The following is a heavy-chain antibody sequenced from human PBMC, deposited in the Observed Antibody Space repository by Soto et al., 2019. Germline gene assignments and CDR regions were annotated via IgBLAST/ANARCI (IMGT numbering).Heavy chain of an antibody. CDR1: GFTFSDYY. D-gene: IGHD3-9*01. CDR3: ARGTVLDSDYDILTGYLS. CDR2: ISSSSSYT. J-gene: IGHJ4*02. Sequence: QVQLVESGGGLVKPGGSLRLSCAASGFTFSDYYMSWIRQAPGKGLEWVSYISSSSSYTNYADSVKGRFTISRDNAKNSLYLQMNSLRAEDTAVYYCARGTVLDSDYDILTGYLSCGQGTLVTVSS. V-gene: IGHV3-11*05.